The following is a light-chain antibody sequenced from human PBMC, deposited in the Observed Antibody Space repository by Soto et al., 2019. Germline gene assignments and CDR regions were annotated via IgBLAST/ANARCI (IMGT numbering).Light chain of an antibody. CDR3: QQYYSTPPT. V-gene: IGKV4-1*01. Sequence: DIVMTQSPDSLAVSLGEWATINCKSSQSVLYTSNNKNYLAWYQQKPGQPPKLLIYWASTRESGVPDRFSGSGSGTDFTLTIRSLQAEDVAVYYCQQYYSTPPTFGGGNKG. CDR1: QSVLYTSNNKNY. CDR2: WAS. J-gene: IGKJ4*01.